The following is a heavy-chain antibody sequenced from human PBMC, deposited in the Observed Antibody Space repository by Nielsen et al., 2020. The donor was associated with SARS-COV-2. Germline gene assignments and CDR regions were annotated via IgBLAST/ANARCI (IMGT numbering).Heavy chain of an antibody. V-gene: IGHV1-18*04. Sequence: VKVSCKASGYTFTSYGISWVRQAPGQGLEWMGWINAGNGNTKYSQKFQGRVTITRDTSASTAYMELSSLRSEDTAVYYCARDYSSKLGPIDYWGQGTLVTVSS. J-gene: IGHJ4*02. CDR1: GYTFTSYG. CDR2: INAGNGNT. CDR3: ARDYSSKLGPIDY. D-gene: IGHD2-21*01.